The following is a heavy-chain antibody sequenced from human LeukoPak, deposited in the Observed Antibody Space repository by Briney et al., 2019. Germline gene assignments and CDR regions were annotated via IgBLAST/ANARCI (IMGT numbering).Heavy chain of an antibody. CDR1: GFTFSPYS. V-gene: IGHV3-21*01. CDR2: ITSGSSYI. J-gene: IGHJ6*03. CDR3: TRGPYCTNGVCAPWDYYYYMDV. D-gene: IGHD2-8*01. Sequence: GESLRLSCAASGFTFSPYSMNWVRQAPGKGLEWVSSITSGSSYIHYADSVEGRFTISRDNAKNSVYLQMNSLRAGDTAMYYCTRGPYCTNGVCAPWDYYYYMDVWGKGTTVTVSS.